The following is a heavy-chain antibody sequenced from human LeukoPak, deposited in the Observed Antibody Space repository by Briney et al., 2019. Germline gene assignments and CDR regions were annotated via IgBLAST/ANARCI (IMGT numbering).Heavy chain of an antibody. V-gene: IGHV3-48*01. J-gene: IGHJ6*03. CDR1: GFTFSSYS. Sequence: PGGSLRLSCAASGFTFSSYSMNWVRQAPGKGLEWVSYISSSSSTIYCADSVKGRFTISRDNAKNSLYLQMNSLRAEDTAVYYCARDPTGGYYYYYMDVWGKGTTVTVSS. CDR2: ISSSSSTI. CDR3: ARDPTGGYYYYYMDV. D-gene: IGHD4-17*01.